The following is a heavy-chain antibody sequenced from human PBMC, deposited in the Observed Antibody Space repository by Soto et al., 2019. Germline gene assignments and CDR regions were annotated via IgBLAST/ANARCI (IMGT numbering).Heavy chain of an antibody. V-gene: IGHV4-39*01. CDR3: ARWAAAGTGWFDP. CDR1: GGSISSSSYY. Sequence: QLQLQESGPGLVKPSETLSLTCTVSGGSISSSSYYWGWIRQPPGKGLEWIGSIYYSGSTYYNPSLKSRGTISVDTSKNQFSLKLSSVTAADTAVYYCARWAAAGTGWFDPWGQGTLVTVSS. CDR2: IYYSGST. D-gene: IGHD6-13*01. J-gene: IGHJ5*02.